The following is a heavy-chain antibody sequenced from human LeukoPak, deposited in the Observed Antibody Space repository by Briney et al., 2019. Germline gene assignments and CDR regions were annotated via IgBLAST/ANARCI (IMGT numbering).Heavy chain of an antibody. CDR2: ISGSGGST. Sequence: GGSLRLSCAASGFTFSSYAMSWVRQAPGKGLEWVSVISGSGGSTYHADSVKGRFTISRDNSKDTLYLQMNSLRAEDTAVYYCAKDRNSMTTVTPLDYWGQGTLVTVSS. CDR3: AKDRNSMTTVTPLDY. D-gene: IGHD4-17*01. V-gene: IGHV3-23*01. J-gene: IGHJ4*02. CDR1: GFTFSSYA.